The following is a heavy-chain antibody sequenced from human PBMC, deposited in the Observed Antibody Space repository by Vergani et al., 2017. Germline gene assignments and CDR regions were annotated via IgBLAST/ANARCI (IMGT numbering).Heavy chain of an antibody. J-gene: IGHJ6*03. V-gene: IGHV4-31*03. Sequence: QVHLQESSPGLVKPSQTLSLTCTVSCGSISSGGYYWSCVRQHPGKGLEWIGYIHYSGSTYYNPSLKSRVTISVDTSKNQCSLKLSSVTAADTAVYYCARGRRDYETTVTTEIYYYYYYMDVWGKGP. D-gene: IGHD4-11*01. CDR1: CGSISSGGYY. CDR3: ARGRRDYETTVTTEIYYYYYYMDV. CDR2: IHYSGST.